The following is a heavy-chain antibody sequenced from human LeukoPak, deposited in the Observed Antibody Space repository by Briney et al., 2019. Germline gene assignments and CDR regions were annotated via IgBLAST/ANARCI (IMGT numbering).Heavy chain of an antibody. CDR3: SKWGDYDVLTGYYDSDF. V-gene: IGHV3-23*01. Sequence: PGGSLRLSCAASGFTFNNYAMSWVRQAPGKGLEWVSAILGSGRSAYCADSVKGRFTISRDNSKNSLFLQMNSLRVEDTALYYCSKWGDYDVLTGYYDSDFWGQGTLVTVS. CDR1: GFTFNNYA. J-gene: IGHJ4*02. CDR2: ILGSGRSA. D-gene: IGHD3-9*01.